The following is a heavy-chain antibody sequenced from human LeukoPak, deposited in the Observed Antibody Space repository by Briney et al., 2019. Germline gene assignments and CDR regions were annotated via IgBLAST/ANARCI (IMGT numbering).Heavy chain of an antibody. CDR2: IYSGGST. Sequence: GGSLRLSCAASGFIVSTSYMTWVRQAPGKGLEWVSFIYSGGSTYYADPVKGRFTISRDSSKNTLYLQMHSLRVEDTAVYYCARGRITGYFDYWGQGTLVTVSS. CDR3: ARGRITGYFDY. D-gene: IGHD3-16*01. V-gene: IGHV3-53*01. CDR1: GFIVSTSY. J-gene: IGHJ4*02.